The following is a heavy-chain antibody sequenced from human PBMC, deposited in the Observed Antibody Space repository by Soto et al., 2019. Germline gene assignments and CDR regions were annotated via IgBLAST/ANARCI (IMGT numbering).Heavy chain of an antibody. J-gene: IGHJ3*02. CDR3: AWRVLGSSRAFDI. D-gene: IGHD3-10*01. CDR1: GFAFSSHP. CDR2: ISDGGDLT. V-gene: IGHV3-23*01. Sequence: GGSLRLSCAASGFAFSSHPMSWVRQAPEKGLEWVAGISDGGDLTYNADSVRGRSTISRDNSRNTLYLQMNSLRAEDTAVYYCAWRVLGSSRAFDIWGQGTRVTVSS.